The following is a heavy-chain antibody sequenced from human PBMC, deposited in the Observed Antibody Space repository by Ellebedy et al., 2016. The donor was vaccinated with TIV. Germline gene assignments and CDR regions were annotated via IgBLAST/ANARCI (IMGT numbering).Heavy chain of an antibody. V-gene: IGHV1-2*02. D-gene: IGHD5/OR15-5a*01. CDR1: GYTFTNYY. CDR3: TRDLTNIVSGDY. CDR2: INPGGGGT. Sequence: AASVKVSCKASGYTFTNYYMNWVRQAPGQGLEWMGIINPGGGGTNYAQKFQGRVTVTRDTSTSTAFLELSRLRSDDTAVYYCTRDLTNIVSGDYWGQGTLVTVSS. J-gene: IGHJ4*02.